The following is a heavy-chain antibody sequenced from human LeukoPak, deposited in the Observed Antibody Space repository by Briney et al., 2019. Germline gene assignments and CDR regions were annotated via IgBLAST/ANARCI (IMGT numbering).Heavy chain of an antibody. Sequence: GGSLRLYCAASGFTFNSYAMSWVRQAPGKGLEGVSAISGSGGSTYHADSVKGRFTISRDNSKNTLYLQMNSLRAEDTAGYYCAKVRSSSCPDDWGQGTLVTVSS. D-gene: IGHD2-2*01. CDR3: AKVRSSSCPDD. J-gene: IGHJ4*02. CDR1: GFTFNSYA. V-gene: IGHV3-23*01. CDR2: ISGSGGST.